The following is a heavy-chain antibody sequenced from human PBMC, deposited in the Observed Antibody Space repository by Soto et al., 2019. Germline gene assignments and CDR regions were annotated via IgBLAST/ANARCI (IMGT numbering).Heavy chain of an antibody. CDR2: IYYSGST. D-gene: IGHD2-21*02. Sequence: PSETLSLTCTVSGGSISSGGYYWSWIRQHPGKGLEWIGYIYYSGSTYYNPSLKSRVTISVDTSKNQFSLKLSSVTAADTAVYYCARVLREVTFDAFDIWGQGTTVTVSS. J-gene: IGHJ3*02. V-gene: IGHV4-31*02. CDR3: ARVLREVTFDAFDI. CDR1: GGSISSGGYY.